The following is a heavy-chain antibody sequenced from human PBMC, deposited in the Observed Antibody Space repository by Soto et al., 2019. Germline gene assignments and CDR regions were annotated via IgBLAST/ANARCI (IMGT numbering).Heavy chain of an antibody. J-gene: IGHJ5*02. CDR1: GFTFSSYG. D-gene: IGHD6-19*01. CDR2: IWYDGSNK. V-gene: IGHV3-33*01. Sequence: GGSLRLSCAASGFTFSSYGMHWVRQAPGKGLEWVAVIWYDGSNKYYADSVKGRFTISRDNSKNTLYLQMNSLRAEDTAVYYCARDGAVAASWFDPWGQGTLVTVSS. CDR3: ARDGAVAASWFDP.